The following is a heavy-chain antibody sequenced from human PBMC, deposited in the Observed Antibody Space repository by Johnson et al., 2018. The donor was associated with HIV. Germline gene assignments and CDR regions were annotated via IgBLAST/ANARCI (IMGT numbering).Heavy chain of an antibody. CDR1: GFSFDDYS. CDR3: AKDRGSPGIPAAFDI. J-gene: IGHJ3*02. Sequence: EVQLVESGGVVVQPGGSLRLSCAASGFSFDDYSMHWVRQAPGKGLEWVSGINWNGGSTGYADSVKGRFTISRDNAKNSLYLQMNSLRVDDTALYYCAKDRGSPGIPAAFDIWGQGTMVTVSS. CDR2: INWNGGST. D-gene: IGHD1-26*01. V-gene: IGHV3-20*04.